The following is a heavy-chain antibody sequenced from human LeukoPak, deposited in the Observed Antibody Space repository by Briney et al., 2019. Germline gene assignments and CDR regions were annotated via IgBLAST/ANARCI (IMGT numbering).Heavy chain of an antibody. J-gene: IGHJ5*02. V-gene: IGHV4-38-2*02. D-gene: IGHD5-12*01. CDR1: GYSISSGYY. Sequence: SETLSLTCTVSGYSISSGYYWGWIRQPPGKGLQWIGEINHSGSTNYNPSLKSRVTISVDKSKNQFSLKLSSVTAADMAVYYCARSIPRGPLNWFDPWGQGTLVAVSS. CDR3: ARSIPRGPLNWFDP. CDR2: INHSGST.